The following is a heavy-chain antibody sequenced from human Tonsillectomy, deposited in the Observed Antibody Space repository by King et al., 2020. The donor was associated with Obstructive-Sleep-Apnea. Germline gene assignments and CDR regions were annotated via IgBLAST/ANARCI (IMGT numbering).Heavy chain of an antibody. J-gene: IGHJ6*02. CDR2: ISYDGSNK. V-gene: IGHV3-30*18. Sequence: GQLVQSGGGVVQPGRSLRLSCAASGFTFSSYGMNWVRQAPGKGLEWVAVISYDGSNKYYADSVKGRFTVSRDNSKNTLYLQMNSLRPEDTAVYYCAKEMIAAAATGGMDVWGQGTTVTVSS. CDR3: AKEMIAAAATGGMDV. CDR1: GFTFSSYG. D-gene: IGHD6-13*01.